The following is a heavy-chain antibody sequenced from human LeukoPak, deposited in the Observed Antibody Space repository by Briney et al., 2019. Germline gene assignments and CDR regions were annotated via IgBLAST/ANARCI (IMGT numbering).Heavy chain of an antibody. J-gene: IGHJ3*02. V-gene: IGHV4-59*11. CDR2: ISSIGST. CDR1: GGSISSHY. D-gene: IGHD4-17*01. Sequence: SETPSLTCTVSGGSISSHYWSWIRQSPGKGLEWIGYISSIGSTNYNPSLKSRVTISVDTSKNQFSLKLTSVTAADTAVYFCARDPTTVTKGLDIWGQGTMVTVSS. CDR3: ARDPTTVTKGLDI.